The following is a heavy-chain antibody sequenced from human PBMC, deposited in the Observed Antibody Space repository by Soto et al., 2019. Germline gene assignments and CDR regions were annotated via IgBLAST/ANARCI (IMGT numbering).Heavy chain of an antibody. CDR2: IYRSGST. CDR1: GGSISSSNW. CDR3: ASPIDSPGAFDI. D-gene: IGHD3-16*02. Sequence: PSETLSLTCAVSGGSISSSNWWSWVRQPPGKGLEWIGEIYRSGSTNYNPSLKSRVTISVDKSKNQFSLKLSSVTAADTAVYYCASPIDSPGAFDIWGQGXMVTVSS. V-gene: IGHV4-4*02. J-gene: IGHJ3*02.